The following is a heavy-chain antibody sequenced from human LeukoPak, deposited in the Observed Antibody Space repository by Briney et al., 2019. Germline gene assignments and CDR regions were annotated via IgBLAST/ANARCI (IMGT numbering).Heavy chain of an antibody. Sequence: PGGSLRLSCAASGFTFSSNAMKWARQPPGKGLGWVSSISGHGGSTYYADAVKGRFTISRDNSKNTMYLQMNSLRAEDTAVYYCAKDRTSSSGWYYFDYWGQGTLVTVSS. J-gene: IGHJ4*02. CDR1: GFTFSSNA. CDR2: ISGHGGST. CDR3: AKDRTSSSGWYYFDY. V-gene: IGHV3-23*01. D-gene: IGHD6-19*01.